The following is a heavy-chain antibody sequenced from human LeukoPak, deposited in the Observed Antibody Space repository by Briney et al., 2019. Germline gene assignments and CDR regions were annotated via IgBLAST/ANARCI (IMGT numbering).Heavy chain of an antibody. D-gene: IGHD5-12*01. Sequence: GGSLRLSCAASGFTFDDYAMHWVRQAPGKGLEWVSGISWNSGSIGYADSVKGRFTISRDNAKNSLYLQMNSLRAEDTALYYCAKGDIVATTAFGYWGQGTLVTVSS. V-gene: IGHV3-9*01. J-gene: IGHJ4*02. CDR1: GFTFDDYA. CDR3: AKGDIVATTAFGY. CDR2: ISWNSGSI.